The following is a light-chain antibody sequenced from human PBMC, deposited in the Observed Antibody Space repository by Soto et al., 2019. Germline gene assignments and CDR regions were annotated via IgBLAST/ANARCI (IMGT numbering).Light chain of an antibody. J-gene: IGKJ1*01. Sequence: DIQMTQSPTSLSASVGDRATITCRASQSIGNYFNWYQQKPGKAPNLLIYKASSLESGVPSRFSGSGSGTEFTLTISSLQPDDFATYYCQQYNSYSRTFGQGTKVDIK. CDR1: QSIGNY. CDR3: QQYNSYSRT. V-gene: IGKV1-5*03. CDR2: KAS.